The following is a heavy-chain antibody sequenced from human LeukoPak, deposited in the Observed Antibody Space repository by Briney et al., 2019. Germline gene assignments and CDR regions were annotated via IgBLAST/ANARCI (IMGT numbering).Heavy chain of an antibody. CDR1: GFTFSSYA. V-gene: IGHV3-23*01. CDR3: AKKGDYGYYFDY. J-gene: IGHJ4*02. Sequence: PGGSLRLSCAASGFTFSSYAMSWVRQAPGKGLEWVSAISGSGGSTYYADSVKGRFTISRDNSKSTLYLQMNSLRAEDTAVYYCAKKGDYGYYFDYWGQGTLVTVSS. CDR2: ISGSGGST. D-gene: IGHD3-10*01.